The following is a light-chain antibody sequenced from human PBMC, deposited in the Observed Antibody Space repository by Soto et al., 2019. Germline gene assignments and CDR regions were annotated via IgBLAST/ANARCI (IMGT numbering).Light chain of an antibody. V-gene: IGKV1-5*01. J-gene: IGKJ1*01. CDR3: QQYNSYPWT. CDR2: DAS. Sequence: IHMTQSPSTLSASVGYRVTVTGRASQSISSWLAWYQQKPGKAPKLLIYDASSLESGVPSRFSGSGSGTEFTLTISSLQPDDFATYYCQQYNSYPWTFGQGTKVDNK. CDR1: QSISSW.